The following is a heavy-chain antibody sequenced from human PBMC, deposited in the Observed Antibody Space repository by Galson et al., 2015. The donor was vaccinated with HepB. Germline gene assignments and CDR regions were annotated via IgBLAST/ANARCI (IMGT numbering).Heavy chain of an antibody. D-gene: IGHD3-9*01. Sequence: QSGAEVKKPGESLKISCKGSGYSFTSYWIGWVRQMPGKGLGWMGIIYPGDSDTRYSPSFQGQVTISADKSISTAYLQWSSLKASDTAMYYCARGGVLRYFDWLSYFDYWGQGTLVTVSS. CDR3: ARGGVLRYFDWLSYFDY. CDR1: GYSFTSYW. J-gene: IGHJ4*02. CDR2: IYPGDSDT. V-gene: IGHV5-51*03.